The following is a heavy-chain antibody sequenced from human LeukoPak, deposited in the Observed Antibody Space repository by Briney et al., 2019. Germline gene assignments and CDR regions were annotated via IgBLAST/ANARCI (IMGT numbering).Heavy chain of an antibody. V-gene: IGHV3-30*18. CDR3: AKKSPQETTVGPYWYLGL. D-gene: IGHD4-23*01. Sequence: GGSLRLSCVASGFTFNSYGMHWVRQAPGKGLEWVAVVSYDGSYKYYADSVKGRFTISRDNSKNTLYLQMNSLRAEDTAVYYCAKKSPQETTVGPYWYLGLWGRGTLVTVSS. CDR1: GFTFNSYG. J-gene: IGHJ2*01. CDR2: VSYDGSYK.